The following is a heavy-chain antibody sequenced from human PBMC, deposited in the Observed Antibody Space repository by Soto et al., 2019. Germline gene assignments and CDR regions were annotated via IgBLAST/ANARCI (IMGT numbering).Heavy chain of an antibody. CDR1: GGSISSSSYC. J-gene: IGHJ4*02. Sequence: SETLSLTCTVSGGSISSSSYCWGWIRQPPGKGLEWIGSIYYSGSTYYNPSLKSRVTISVDTSKNQFSLKLSSVTAADTAVYYCARGYCSSTSCYIFDYWGQGTLVTVSS. CDR3: ARGYCSSTSCYIFDY. D-gene: IGHD2-2*02. V-gene: IGHV4-39*01. CDR2: IYYSGST.